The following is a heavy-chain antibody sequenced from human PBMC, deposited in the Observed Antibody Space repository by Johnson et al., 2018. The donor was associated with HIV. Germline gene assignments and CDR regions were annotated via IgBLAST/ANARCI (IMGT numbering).Heavy chain of an antibody. CDR2: ISGSGGST. Sequence: VQLVESGGGVVRPGGSLRLSCAASGFTFDDYGMSWVRQAPGKGLEWVSAISGSGGSTYYADSVRGRFTISRDNAKNSLYLQMNSLRAEDTALYYCARAIEVVVYAIRGRAFDIWGQGTMVTVSS. CDR1: GFTFDDYG. D-gene: IGHD2-8*02. J-gene: IGHJ3*02. V-gene: IGHV3-20*04. CDR3: ARAIEVVVYAIRGRAFDI.